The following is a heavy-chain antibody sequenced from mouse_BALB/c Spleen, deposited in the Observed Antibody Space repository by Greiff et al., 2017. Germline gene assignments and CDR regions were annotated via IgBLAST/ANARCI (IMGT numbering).Heavy chain of an antibody. D-gene: IGHD2-1*01. CDR2: IDPENGDT. V-gene: IGHV14-4*02. Sequence: EVQLKESGAELVRSGASVKLSCTASGFNIKDYYMHWVKQRPEQGLEWIGWIDPENGDTEYAPKFQGKATMTADTSSNTAYPQLSSLTSEDTAVYYCNGNYYAMDYWGQGTSVTVSS. J-gene: IGHJ4*01. CDR3: NGNYYAMDY. CDR1: GFNIKDYY.